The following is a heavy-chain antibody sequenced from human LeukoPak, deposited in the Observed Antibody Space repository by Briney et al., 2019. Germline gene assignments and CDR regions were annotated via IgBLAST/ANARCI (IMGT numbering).Heavy chain of an antibody. V-gene: IGHV4-59*01. D-gene: IGHD4-17*01. CDR2: NYYSGST. CDR1: GGSISSYY. J-gene: IGHJ3*02. CDR3: ARADYGDYGFAFDI. Sequence: SETLSLTCTVSGGSISSYYWSWIRQPPGKGLEWIGYNYYSGSTNYNPSLKSRVTISVDTSKNQFSLKLSSVTAADTAVYYCARADYGDYGFAFDIWGQGTMVTVSS.